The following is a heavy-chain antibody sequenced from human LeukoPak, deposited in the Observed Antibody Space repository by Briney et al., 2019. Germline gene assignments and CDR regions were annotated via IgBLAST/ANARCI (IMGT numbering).Heavy chain of an antibody. D-gene: IGHD3-22*01. CDR1: GGTFSSYT. CDR3: ARDRSYYDSSGYHGWNFDL. CDR2: IIPIFGTA. Sequence: ASVKVSCKASGGTFSSYTISWVRQAPGQRLEWMVGIIPIFGTANYAQKFQGRVTITADESTSTAYMEMSSLRSEDTAVYYCARDRSYYDSSGYHGWNFDLWGRGTLVTVSS. V-gene: IGHV1-69*13. J-gene: IGHJ2*01.